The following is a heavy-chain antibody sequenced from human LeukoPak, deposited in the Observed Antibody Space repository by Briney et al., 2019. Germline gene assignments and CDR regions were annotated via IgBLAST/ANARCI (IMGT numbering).Heavy chain of an antibody. CDR3: ARRLRGAFDY. CDR2: IYYSGST. J-gene: IGHJ4*02. Sequence: SETLSLTCTVSGGSISSGGYYWSWIRQHPGKGLEWIGYIYYSGSTYYNPPLKSRVTISVDTSKNQFSLKLSSVTAADTAVYYCARRLRGAFDYWGQGTLVTVSS. CDR1: GGSISSGGYY. D-gene: IGHD4-17*01. V-gene: IGHV4-31*03.